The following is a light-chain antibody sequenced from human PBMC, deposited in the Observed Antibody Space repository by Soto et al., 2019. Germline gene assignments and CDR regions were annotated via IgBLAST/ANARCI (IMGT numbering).Light chain of an antibody. J-gene: IGLJ1*01. CDR2: EVS. CDR3: SSYTSSVAHV. V-gene: IGLV2-14*01. CDR1: SSDIGGYNS. Sequence: QSVLTQPASVSGSPGQSITISCTGTSSDIGGYNSVSWYQQHPGKAPKLMIYEVSNRPSGISNRFSGSKSGNTASLTISGLQAEDEADYYCSSYTSSVAHVFGTGTKVT.